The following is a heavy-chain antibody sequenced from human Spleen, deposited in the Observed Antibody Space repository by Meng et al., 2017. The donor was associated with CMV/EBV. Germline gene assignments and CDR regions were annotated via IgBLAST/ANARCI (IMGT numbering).Heavy chain of an antibody. CDR2: IKPDGSEK. Sequence: GESLKISCAASGFSFRTYWMTWVRQAPGKGLEWVASIKPDGSEKYYVESLKGRFTISRDNAKNSLFLQMNSLRAEDTAVYYCARHSSSSNDGGLWFYYYAMDVWGQGTTVTVSS. CDR1: GFSFRTYW. J-gene: IGHJ6*02. V-gene: IGHV3-7*01. D-gene: IGHD6-6*01. CDR3: ARHSSSSNDGGLWFYYYAMDV.